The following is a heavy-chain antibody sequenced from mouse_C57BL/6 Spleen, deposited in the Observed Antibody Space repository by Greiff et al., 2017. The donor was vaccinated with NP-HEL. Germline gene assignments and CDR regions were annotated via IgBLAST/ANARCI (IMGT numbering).Heavy chain of an antibody. Sequence: VQLQQSGPELVKPGASVKISCKASGYSFTDYNMNWVKQSNGKSLEWIGVINPNYGTTSYNQKFKGKATLTVDQSSSTAYMQLNSLTSEYSAVYYCAKGYYGNPYYFDYWGQGTTLTVSS. D-gene: IGHD2-1*01. J-gene: IGHJ2*01. V-gene: IGHV1-39*01. CDR2: INPNYGTT. CDR1: GYSFTDYN. CDR3: AKGYYGNPYYFDY.